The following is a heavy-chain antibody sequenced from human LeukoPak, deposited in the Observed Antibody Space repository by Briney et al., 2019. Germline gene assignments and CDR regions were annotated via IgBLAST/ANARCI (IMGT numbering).Heavy chain of an antibody. CDR3: ARVPPPPGTAADYYYYMDV. V-gene: IGHV1-69*13. CDR2: IIPIFGTA. D-gene: IGHD1-7*01. J-gene: IGHJ6*03. Sequence: SVKVSCKASGGTFSSYAISWVRQAPGQGLEWMGGIIPIFGTANYAQKFQGRVTIAADESTSTAYMELSSLRSEDTAVFYCARVPPPPGTAADYYYYMDVWGKGTTVTVSS. CDR1: GGTFSSYA.